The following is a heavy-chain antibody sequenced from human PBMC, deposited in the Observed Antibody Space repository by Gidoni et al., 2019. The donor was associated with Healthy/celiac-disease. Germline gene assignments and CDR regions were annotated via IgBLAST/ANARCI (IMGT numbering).Heavy chain of an antibody. Sequence: GGGLVQPGGSLRLSCAASGFTFSSYWMSWVRQAPGKGLEWVANIKQDGSEKYYVDSVKGRFTISRDNAKNSLYLQMNSLRAEDTAVYYCARDGSSSWYGISDAFDIWGQGTMVTVSS. D-gene: IGHD6-13*01. CDR3: ARDGSSSWYGISDAFDI. V-gene: IGHV3-7*03. CDR2: IKQDGSEK. J-gene: IGHJ3*02. CDR1: GFTFSSYW.